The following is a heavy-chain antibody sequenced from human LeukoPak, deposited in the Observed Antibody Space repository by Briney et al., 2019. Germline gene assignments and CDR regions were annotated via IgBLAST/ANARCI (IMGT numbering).Heavy chain of an antibody. V-gene: IGHV3-53*01. CDR2: IYSGGST. CDR3: AREKEMFTTNPHYYYGMDV. J-gene: IGHJ6*02. CDR1: GFTVSSNY. Sequence: GGSLRLSCAASGFTVSSNYMTWVRQAPGKGLEWVSVIYSGGSTYYADSVKGRFTISRDNSKNTLYLQMNSLRAEDTAVYYCAREKEMFTTNPHYYYGMDVWGQGTTVTVSS. D-gene: IGHD5-24*01.